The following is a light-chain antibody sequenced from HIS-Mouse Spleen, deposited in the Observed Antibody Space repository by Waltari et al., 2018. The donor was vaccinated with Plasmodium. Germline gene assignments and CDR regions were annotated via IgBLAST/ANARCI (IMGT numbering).Light chain of an antibody. CDR2: EDS. CDR1: ALPQKS. V-gene: IGLV3-10*01. J-gene: IGLJ3*02. CDR3: YSTDSSGNHRV. Sequence: SYELTQPPSVSVSPRQTARITCSGDALPQKSAHWYQQKSGQAPGLVSYEDSKRPSGIPERFSGSSSGTMATLTISGAQVEDEADYYCYSTDSSGNHRVFGGGTKLTVL.